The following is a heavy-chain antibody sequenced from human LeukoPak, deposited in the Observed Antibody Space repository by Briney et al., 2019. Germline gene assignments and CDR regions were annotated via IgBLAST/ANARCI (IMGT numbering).Heavy chain of an antibody. J-gene: IGHJ4*02. Sequence: GGSLRLSCAASGFTFSDTWMHWVRQAPGEGLEWVSSISSSSSYIYYADSVKGRFTISRDNAKNSLYLQMNSLRAEDTAVYYCARGGVGYWGQGTLVTVSS. CDR2: ISSSSSYI. CDR1: GFTFSDTW. CDR3: ARGGVGY. V-gene: IGHV3-21*01.